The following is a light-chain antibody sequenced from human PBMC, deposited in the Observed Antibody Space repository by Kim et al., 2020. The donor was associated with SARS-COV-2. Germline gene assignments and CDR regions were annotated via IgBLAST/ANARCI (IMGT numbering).Light chain of an antibody. CDR2: AAS. Sequence: SPGERAALSCRASQCVHGSFLAWYHQKPGQAPRLLIIAASTRATGIPDRFSGSGSGTDFTLTISRLEPEDFGVYYCQHYGTSPWTFGQGTKVDIK. CDR1: QCVHGSF. V-gene: IGKV3-20*01. CDR3: QHYGTSPWT. J-gene: IGKJ1*01.